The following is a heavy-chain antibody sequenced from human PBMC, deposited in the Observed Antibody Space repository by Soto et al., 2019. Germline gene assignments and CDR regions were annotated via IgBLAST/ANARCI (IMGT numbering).Heavy chain of an antibody. CDR2: IYYSGST. D-gene: IGHD6-19*01. Sequence: KASETLSLTCTVSGGSISTYYWSWIRQPPGKRLEWIGYIYYSGSTSYNPSLKSRVTISVDTSKNQFSLKLRSVTAADTAVYYCASDRSSGWDQGYGMDVWGQGTTVTVSS. CDR3: ASDRSSGWDQGYGMDV. J-gene: IGHJ6*02. CDR1: GGSISTYY. V-gene: IGHV4-59*01.